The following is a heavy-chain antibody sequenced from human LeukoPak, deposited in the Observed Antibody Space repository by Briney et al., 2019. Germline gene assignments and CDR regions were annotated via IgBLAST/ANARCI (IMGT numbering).Heavy chain of an antibody. J-gene: IGHJ5*02. V-gene: IGHV1-2*02. CDR1: GYTFTGYY. Sequence: ASVKVSCKASGYTFTGYYIHWVRQAPGQGLEYMGWINPNSGGTNYAQKFQGRVTMTRDTSISTAYMELSRLRSDDTAVYYCARDNFSTVVTVGNWFDPWGQGTLVTVSS. CDR2: INPNSGGT. D-gene: IGHD4-23*01. CDR3: ARDNFSTVVTVGNWFDP.